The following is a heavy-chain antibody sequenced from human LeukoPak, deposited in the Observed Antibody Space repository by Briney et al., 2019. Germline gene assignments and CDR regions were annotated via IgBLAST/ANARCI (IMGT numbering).Heavy chain of an antibody. D-gene: IGHD2-8*01. CDR3: ARIAVCTRWYYYYYMDV. J-gene: IGHJ6*03. Sequence: SETLSLTCAVYGGSFSGYYWSWIRQPPGKGLEWIGKINHSGSTNYNPSLKSRVTISVDTSKNQFSLKLSSVTAADTAVYYCARIAVCTRWYYYYYMDVWGKGTTVTVSS. V-gene: IGHV4-34*01. CDR1: GGSFSGYY. CDR2: INHSGST.